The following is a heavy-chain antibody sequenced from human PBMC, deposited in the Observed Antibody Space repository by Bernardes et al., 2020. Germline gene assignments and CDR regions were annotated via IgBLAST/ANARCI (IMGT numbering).Heavy chain of an antibody. CDR3: AKGRSSGWLFDS. D-gene: IGHD6-19*01. V-gene: IGHV3-23*01. CDR1: GFIFSSYA. J-gene: IGHJ4*02. CDR2: ITGSGDSA. Sequence: GGSLRLSCAASGFIFSSYAMTWVRQTPGKGLQWFSAITGSGDSAYYADSVKGRVTISRDNSNNMLYLQMDSLRAEDTAIYFCAKGRSSGWLFDSWGQGALVTVSS.